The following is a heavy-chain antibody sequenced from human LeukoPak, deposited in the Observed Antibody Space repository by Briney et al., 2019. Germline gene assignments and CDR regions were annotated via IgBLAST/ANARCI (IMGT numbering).Heavy chain of an antibody. J-gene: IGHJ4*02. Sequence: GASVKVSCKASGYTFTGYYMHWVRQAPGQGLEWMGWINPNSGGTNYAQKFQGRVTMTRDTSISTAYMELSRLRSDDTAVYYCARASGATTVTTTNRGQGTLVTVSS. CDR2: INPNSGGT. V-gene: IGHV1-2*02. CDR1: GYTFTGYY. D-gene: IGHD4-17*01. CDR3: ARASGATTVTTTN.